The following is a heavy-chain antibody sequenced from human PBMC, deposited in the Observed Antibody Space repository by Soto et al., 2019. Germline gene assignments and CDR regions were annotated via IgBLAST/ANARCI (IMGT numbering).Heavy chain of an antibody. CDR3: VHRAIQSCSTTTCHENFDY. CDR2: VYWDDDK. CDR1: GFSLTTTEVG. D-gene: IGHD2-2*01. V-gene: IGHV2-5*02. J-gene: IGHJ4*02. Sequence: SGPTLVNPTQTLTLTCSFSGFSLTTTEVGVGWIRQPPGKAPEWLALVYWDDDKRYSPSLKSRLTITEDTSKNHVVLTMTNMDPVDTATYYCVHRAIQSCSTTTCHENFDYWGQGILVTVSS.